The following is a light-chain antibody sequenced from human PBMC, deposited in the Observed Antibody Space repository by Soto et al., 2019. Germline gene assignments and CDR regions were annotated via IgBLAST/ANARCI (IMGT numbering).Light chain of an antibody. CDR2: DND. V-gene: IGLV1-51*01. Sequence: QSVLTQPPSVSAAPGQTVTISCSGSSSNIGNNYVSWYQQFPGTAPKLLIYDNDKRPSGIPDRFSGSKSGTSATLGITGLQTGDEADYYCGAWDSSLSAGRFGGGTKLTVL. CDR1: SSNIGNNY. J-gene: IGLJ2*01. CDR3: GAWDSSLSAGR.